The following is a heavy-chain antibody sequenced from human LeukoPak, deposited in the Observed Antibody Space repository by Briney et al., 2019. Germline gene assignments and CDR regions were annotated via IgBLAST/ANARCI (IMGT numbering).Heavy chain of an antibody. CDR1: GFTFSSYA. CDR2: ISGGGGST. Sequence: GGSLRLSCAASGFTFSSYAMSWVRQAPGKGLEWVSTISGGGGSTYYADSVKGRFTISRDNSKNTLYLQMSSLRAEDTALCYCAKDPARSGITAAWDYWGQGTLVTVSS. J-gene: IGHJ4*02. V-gene: IGHV3-23*01. CDR3: AKDPARSGITAAWDY. D-gene: IGHD6-13*01.